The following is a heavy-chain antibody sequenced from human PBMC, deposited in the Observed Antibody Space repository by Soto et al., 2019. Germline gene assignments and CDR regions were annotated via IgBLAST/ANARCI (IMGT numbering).Heavy chain of an antibody. CDR1: GFTFTSSA. Sequence: SVKVSCKASGFTFTSSAVQWVRQARGQRLEWIGWIVVGSGNTNYAQKFQERVTITRDMSTSTAYMELSSLRSEDTAVYYCAADNLQDYYYYGMDVWGQGTTVTDSS. CDR3: AADNLQDYYYYGMDV. J-gene: IGHJ6*02. V-gene: IGHV1-58*01. CDR2: IVVGSGNT.